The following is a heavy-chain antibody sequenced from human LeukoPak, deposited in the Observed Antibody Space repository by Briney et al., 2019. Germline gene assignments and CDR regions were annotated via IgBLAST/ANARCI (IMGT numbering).Heavy chain of an antibody. D-gene: IGHD4-17*01. J-gene: IGHJ4*02. V-gene: IGHV4-30-2*01. CDR1: GASISSGGYS. Sequence: PSQTLSLTCAVSGASISSGGYSWSWIRQPPGKGLEWIGYIYHSGSTYYNPSLKSRFTISVDSSKSQFSLKLSSETAADTTVYYCARGIRDYGDYAYYFDYWGQGTLVTVSS. CDR2: IYHSGST. CDR3: ARGIRDYGDYAYYFDY.